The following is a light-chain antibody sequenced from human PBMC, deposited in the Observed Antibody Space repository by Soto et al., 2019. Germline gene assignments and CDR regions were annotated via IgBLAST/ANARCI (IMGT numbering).Light chain of an antibody. CDR2: DAS. J-gene: IGKJ5*01. V-gene: IGKV3-15*01. Sequence: DIGLTQAPATLSVGGGEKATLSCGASESVGRHLAWYHQKPGQAPKLLIFDASTRATGVPARFSGSGSGTEFTLTVSSLQSEDIAVYFCQQYNNWPPNFGQGTRLEIK. CDR3: QQYNNWPPN. CDR1: ESVGRH.